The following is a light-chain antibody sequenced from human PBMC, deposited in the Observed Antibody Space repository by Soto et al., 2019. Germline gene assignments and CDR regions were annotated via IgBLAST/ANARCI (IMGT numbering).Light chain of an antibody. CDR3: QSFDSGLVGLI. CDR1: NSNIGAGYD. CDR2: RSS. V-gene: IGLV1-40*01. Sequence: QSVLTQPPSVSEAPGQRVTIACTGSNSNIGAGYDVHWYRHFPGAAPQLLLFRSSHRPSGVPDRFSGFTSGTSASLDITGLLPDDEAVYYCQSFDSGLVGLIFGAGTKLTVL. J-gene: IGLJ2*01.